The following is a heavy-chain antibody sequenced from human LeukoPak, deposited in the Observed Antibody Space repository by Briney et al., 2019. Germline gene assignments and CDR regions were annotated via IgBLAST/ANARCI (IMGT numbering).Heavy chain of an antibody. CDR2: IYSGGST. CDR1: GFPVSSNY. Sequence: GSLRLSCAASGFPVSSNYMSWVRQAPGKGLEWVSVIYSGGSTYYADSVKGRFTISRDNSKNTLYLQMNSLRAEDTAVYYCARGGYSYGYGEYYFDYWGQGTLVTVSS. V-gene: IGHV3-53*01. J-gene: IGHJ4*02. CDR3: ARGGYSYGYGEYYFDY. D-gene: IGHD5-18*01.